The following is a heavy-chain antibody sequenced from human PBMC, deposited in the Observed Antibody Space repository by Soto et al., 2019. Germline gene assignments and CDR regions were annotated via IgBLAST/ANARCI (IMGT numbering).Heavy chain of an antibody. V-gene: IGHV3-23*01. J-gene: IGHJ4*02. CDR2: ISGTGDTT. CDR3: AKGYCSSTSCSFDY. CDR1: GFTFTNFA. D-gene: IGHD2-2*01. Sequence: GGSLRLSCAASGFTFTNFAMNWVRQAPGKGLEWVSVISGTGDTTYNADSVKGRFTISRDNSMNTAFLQMNSLRAEDTALYYCAKGYCSSTSCSFDYWGQGTLVTVSS.